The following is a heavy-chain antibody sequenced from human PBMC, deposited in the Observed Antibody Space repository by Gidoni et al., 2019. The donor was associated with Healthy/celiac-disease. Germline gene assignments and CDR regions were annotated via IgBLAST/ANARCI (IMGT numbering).Heavy chain of an antibody. D-gene: IGHD2-2*01. Sequence: EVQLLESGGGLVQPGGSLRLSCAASGFTFSSYAMSWVRQAPGKGLEWVSAISGSGGSTYYADSVKGRFTISRDNSKNTLYLQVNSLRAEDTAVYYCAKLGIVVPAAQQDYWGQGTLVTVSS. J-gene: IGHJ4*02. CDR2: ISGSGGST. V-gene: IGHV3-23*01. CDR3: AKLGIVVPAAQQDY. CDR1: GFTFSSYA.